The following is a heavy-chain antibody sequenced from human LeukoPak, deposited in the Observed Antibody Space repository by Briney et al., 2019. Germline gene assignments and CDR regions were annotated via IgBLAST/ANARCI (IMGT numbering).Heavy chain of an antibody. D-gene: IGHD3-22*01. CDR2: ISAYNGNT. CDR1: GYTFTSYG. V-gene: IGHV1-18*01. Sequence: ASVKVSCKASGYTFTSYGISWVRQAPGQGLEWMGWISAYNGNTNYAQKLQGRVTMTTDTSTSTAYMELRSLRSDDTAVCYCARENPMGLYDSSGYDDDAFDIWGQGTMVTVSS. J-gene: IGHJ3*02. CDR3: ARENPMGLYDSSGYDDDAFDI.